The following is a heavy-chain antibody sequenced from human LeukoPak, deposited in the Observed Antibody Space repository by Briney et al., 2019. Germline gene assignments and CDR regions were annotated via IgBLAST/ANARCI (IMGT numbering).Heavy chain of an antibody. CDR3: ARVDDIVVVPVGFDY. Sequence: ASVKVSCKASGYTFTGYYMHWVRQAPGQGLEWMGWINPNSGGTNYAQKFQGRVTMTRDTSISTAYTELSRLRSDDTAVYYCARVDDIVVVPVGFDYWGQGTLVTVSS. D-gene: IGHD2-2*01. J-gene: IGHJ4*02. CDR1: GYTFTGYY. CDR2: INPNSGGT. V-gene: IGHV1-2*02.